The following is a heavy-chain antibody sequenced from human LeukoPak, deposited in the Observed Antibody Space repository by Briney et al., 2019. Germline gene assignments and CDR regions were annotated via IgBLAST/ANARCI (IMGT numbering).Heavy chain of an antibody. CDR3: ARGASSYYDSSGYSPGDFDP. V-gene: IGHV1-2*02. CDR1: GYTFTGYY. CDR2: INPNGGGT. J-gene: IGHJ5*02. Sequence: GASVTVSCTASGYTFTGYYMHWVRQAHGEGLEWMGWINPNGGGTNYAQKLQGRITMTRDTSISTAYMELSRLRSDDTAEYYCARGASSYYDSSGYSPGDFDPWGQGTLVTVSS. D-gene: IGHD3-22*01.